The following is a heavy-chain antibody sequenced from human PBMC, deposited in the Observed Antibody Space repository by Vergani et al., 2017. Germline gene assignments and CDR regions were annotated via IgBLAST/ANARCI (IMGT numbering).Heavy chain of an antibody. CDR1: GGSISSGDSY. CDR2: IYYSGST. CDR3: ARDAPKVNYRWNYFDY. V-gene: IGHV4-30-4*01. J-gene: IGHJ4*02. D-gene: IGHD4-17*01. Sequence: QVQLQESGPGLVKPSQTLSLTCTVSGGSISSGDSYWSWIRQPPGKGLEWIGYIYYSGSTYYNPSLKSRVTISVDTSKNQFSLKLSSVTAADTAVYYCARDAPKVNYRWNYFDYWGQGTLVTVSS.